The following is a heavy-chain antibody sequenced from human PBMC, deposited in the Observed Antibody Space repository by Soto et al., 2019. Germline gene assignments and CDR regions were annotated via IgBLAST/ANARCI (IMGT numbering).Heavy chain of an antibody. V-gene: IGHV1-69*02. CDR2: MIYILGIT. Sequence: QVQLVQSGAEVKKPGSSVKVSCKASGGSSSRHNINWVRQAPGQGLEWIGSMIYILGITNYAQKFQARVTITADKSTSTAYMELSGLRSDDTAVYYCARHINEGYADSGDGRRNHWGQGTLVTVSS. CDR3: ARHINEGYADSGDGRRNH. CDR1: GGSSSRHN. D-gene: IGHD4-17*01. J-gene: IGHJ5*02.